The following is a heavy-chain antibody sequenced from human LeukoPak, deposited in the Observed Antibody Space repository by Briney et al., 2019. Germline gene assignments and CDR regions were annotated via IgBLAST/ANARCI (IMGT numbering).Heavy chain of an antibody. D-gene: IGHD3-3*01. J-gene: IGHJ4*02. CDR3: TTMKYYGDYFDY. CDR1: GFTVSSNY. CDR2: IKSKTDGGTT. Sequence: GGSLRLSCAASGFTVSSNYMSWVRQAPGKGLEWVGRIKSKTDGGTTDYAAPVKGRFTISRDDSKNTLYLQMNSLKTEDTAVYYCTTMKYYGDYFDYWGQGTLVTVSS. V-gene: IGHV3-15*01.